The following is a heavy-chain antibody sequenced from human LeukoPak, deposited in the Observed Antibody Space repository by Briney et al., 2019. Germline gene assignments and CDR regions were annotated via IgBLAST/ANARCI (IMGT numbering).Heavy chain of an antibody. Sequence: GESLKISCKGSGYSFTSYWIGWVRQMPGTGLERMGIIYPGDSDTRYSPSFQGQVTISADKSISIAYLQWSSLKASDTAMYYCARQAYGSGASNDYWGQGTLVTVSS. J-gene: IGHJ4*02. CDR1: GYSFTSYW. D-gene: IGHD3-10*01. CDR3: ARQAYGSGASNDY. CDR2: IYPGDSDT. V-gene: IGHV5-51*01.